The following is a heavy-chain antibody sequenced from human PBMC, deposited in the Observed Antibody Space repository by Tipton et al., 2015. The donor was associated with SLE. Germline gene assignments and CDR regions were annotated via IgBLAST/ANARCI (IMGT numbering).Heavy chain of an antibody. CDR2: SNHSGST. D-gene: IGHD6-19*01. CDR3: ARGRLPAVAGTRNWYFDL. V-gene: IGHV4-34*01. J-gene: IGHJ2*01. CDR1: GGSFSGYY. Sequence: TLSLTCAVYGGSFSGYYWSWIRQPPGKGLEWIGESNHSGSTNYNPSLKSRVTISVDTSKNQFSLKLSSVTAADTAVYYCARGRLPAVAGTRNWYFDLWGRGTLVTVSS.